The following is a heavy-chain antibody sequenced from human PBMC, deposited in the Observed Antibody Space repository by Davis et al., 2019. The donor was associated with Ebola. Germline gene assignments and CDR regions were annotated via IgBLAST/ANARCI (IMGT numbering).Heavy chain of an antibody. CDR1: GFTVSSNY. CDR2: TYSGGLS. V-gene: IGHV3-53*01. Sequence: GGSLRLSCAASGFTVSSNYMNWVRQSPGRGLEWVSLTYSGGLSYYADSVRGRFTVSRDRSRNTLFLQMKTVRPEDTAVYYCASSFCGSDCFYAFDYWGRGAAVTVSS. CDR3: ASSFCGSDCFYAFDY. D-gene: IGHD2-21*02. J-gene: IGHJ3*01.